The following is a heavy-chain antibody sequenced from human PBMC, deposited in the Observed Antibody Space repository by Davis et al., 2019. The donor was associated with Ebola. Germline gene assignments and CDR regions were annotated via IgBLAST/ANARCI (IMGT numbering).Heavy chain of an antibody. CDR2: ISSSDSTI. D-gene: IGHD6-6*01. J-gene: IGHJ4*02. V-gene: IGHV3-48*04. CDR1: GFTLSSNS. Sequence: GESLKISCAASGFTLSSNSMNWVRQAPGKGLEWVSYISSSDSTIYYADSVKGRFTISRDNAKNSLYLQMNSLRAEDTAVYYCARDLYSSSGFDYWGQGTLVTVSS. CDR3: ARDLYSSSGFDY.